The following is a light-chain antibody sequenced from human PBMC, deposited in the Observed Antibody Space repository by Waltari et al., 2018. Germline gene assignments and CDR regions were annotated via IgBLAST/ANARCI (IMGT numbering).Light chain of an antibody. V-gene: IGLV2-14*03. Sequence: QSVLTQPASVSGSPGQSITISCTGSSSDLGTYNYVSWYQQHPGKVPKLIIFDVSNRPSGVSNRLSGSKFDNTASLTIFGLQAEDEADYYCSSYSSSSNTLIFGGGTKLTVL. CDR2: DVS. CDR3: SSYSSSSNTLI. J-gene: IGLJ2*01. CDR1: SSDLGTYNY.